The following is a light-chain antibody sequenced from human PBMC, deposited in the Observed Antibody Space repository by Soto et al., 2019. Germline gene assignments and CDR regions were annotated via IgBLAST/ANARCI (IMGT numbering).Light chain of an antibody. CDR3: QQYNNWPRT. CDR1: QSVSSN. Sequence: EKALTQSPVTLSLSPGERATLSCRASQSVSSNLAWYQQRPGQAPRLLIYGASTRASGVPDRFSGSGSGTEFILTISSLQSEDSAVYYCQQYNNWPRTFGQGTKVDIK. V-gene: IGKV3-15*01. J-gene: IGKJ1*01. CDR2: GAS.